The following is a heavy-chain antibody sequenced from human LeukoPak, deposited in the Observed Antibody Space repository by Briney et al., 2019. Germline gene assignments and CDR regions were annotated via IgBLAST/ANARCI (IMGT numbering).Heavy chain of an antibody. Sequence: ASVKVSCKASGGTFSSYAISWVRQAPGQGLEWMGGIIPIFGTANYAQKFQGRVTITEDTSTDTAYMELSSLRSEDTAVYYCASRWDRYYFDYWGQGTLVTVSS. CDR2: IIPIFGTA. V-gene: IGHV1-69*06. CDR3: ASRWDRYYFDY. J-gene: IGHJ4*02. D-gene: IGHD1-26*01. CDR1: GGTFSSYA.